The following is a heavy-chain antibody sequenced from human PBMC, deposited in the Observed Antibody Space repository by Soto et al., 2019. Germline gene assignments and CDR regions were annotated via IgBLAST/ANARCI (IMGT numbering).Heavy chain of an antibody. CDR1: RYTFTGYS. CDR2: INPNSGGT. V-gene: IGHV1-2*02. CDR3: ARDLVTMARGVPRYYGMDV. D-gene: IGHD3-10*01. J-gene: IGHJ6*02. Sequence: ASVKVPCKASRYTFTGYSLHWARQATGQGLELMGWINPNSGGTNYAQKFQGRVTMTRDTSISTAYMELSRLRSDDTAVYYCARDLVTMARGVPRYYGMDVWGQGTTGTVSS.